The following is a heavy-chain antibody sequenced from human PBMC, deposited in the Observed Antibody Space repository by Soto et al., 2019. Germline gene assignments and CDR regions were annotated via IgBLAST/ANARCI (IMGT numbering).Heavy chain of an antibody. J-gene: IGHJ4*01. CDR3: ARGGVNVYYWFSFDD. V-gene: IGHV3-11*01. Sequence: QVQLVESGGGLVKPGGSLKLSCVASGFTFSDYYMPWVRRAPGKGLEWISYTCGSGSTMYYTDSVRGRFTISRNNTQNLLNLQMNSLGADVTSVSYGARGGVNVYYWFSFDDWGHGTLFTVSS. CDR2: TCGSGSTM. D-gene: IGHD2-8*01. CDR1: GFTFSDYY.